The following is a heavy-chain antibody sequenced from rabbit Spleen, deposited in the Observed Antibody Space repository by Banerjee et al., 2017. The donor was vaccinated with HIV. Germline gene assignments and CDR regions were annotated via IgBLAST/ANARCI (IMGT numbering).Heavy chain of an antibody. V-gene: IGHV1S40*01. CDR2: IWTGSSGNT. CDR1: GFSFSSSYW. Sequence: QSLEESGGDLVKPGASLTLTCTASGFSFSSSYWICWVRQSPGKGLEWIACIWTGSSGNTYYASWAKGRFTISSHNAQNTLYLQLNSLTAADTATYFCARDLTGVIGWNFGWWGPGTLVTVS. D-gene: IGHD1-1*01. J-gene: IGHJ4*01. CDR3: ARDLTGVIGWNFGW.